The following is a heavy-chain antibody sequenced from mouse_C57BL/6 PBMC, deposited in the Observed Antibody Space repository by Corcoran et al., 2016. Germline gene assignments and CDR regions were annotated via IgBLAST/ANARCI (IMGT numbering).Heavy chain of an antibody. CDR2: INTYSGVP. CDR1: GYTFTTYG. Sequence: QIQLVQSGPELKKPGETVKISCKASGYTFTTYGMSWVKQAPGKGLKWMGWINTYSGVPTYADDFKGRFAFSLETSASTAYLQINNLKNEDTATYFCARSHYYGSSYGAMDYWGQGTSVTVSS. J-gene: IGHJ4*01. D-gene: IGHD1-1*01. CDR3: ARSHYYGSSYGAMDY. V-gene: IGHV9-3*01.